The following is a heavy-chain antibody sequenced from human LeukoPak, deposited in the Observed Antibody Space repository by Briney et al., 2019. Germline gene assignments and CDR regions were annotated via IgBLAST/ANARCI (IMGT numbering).Heavy chain of an antibody. CDR3: AELGITMIGGV. D-gene: IGHD3-10*02. CDR1: GGSFSGYY. V-gene: IGHV3-7*01. CDR2: IKQDGSEK. Sequence: ETLSLTCAVYGGSFSGYYWSWVRQAPGKGLEWVANIKQDGSEKHYVDSVKGRFTISRDNAKNSLYLQMSSLRAEDTAVYYCAELGITMIGGVWGKGTTVTISS. J-gene: IGHJ6*04.